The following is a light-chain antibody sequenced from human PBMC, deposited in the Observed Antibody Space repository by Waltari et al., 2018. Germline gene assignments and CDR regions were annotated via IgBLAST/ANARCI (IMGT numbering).Light chain of an antibody. Sequence: DIELTQSPGTLFLSPGERAALPCRASQSVSSYLAWYQQRPGQVPRLLIYGASSRATGIPDRFSGSGSGTDFNLTISRLEPEDFAVYYCQQYGRSPWTFGQGTNVEIK. J-gene: IGKJ1*01. V-gene: IGKV3-20*01. CDR3: QQYGRSPWT. CDR1: QSVSSY. CDR2: GAS.